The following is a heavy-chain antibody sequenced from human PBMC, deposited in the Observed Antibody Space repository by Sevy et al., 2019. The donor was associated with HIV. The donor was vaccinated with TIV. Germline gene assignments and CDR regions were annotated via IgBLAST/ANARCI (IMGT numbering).Heavy chain of an antibody. Sequence: GGSLRLSCAASGFTFNRYSMHWVRQSPGKGLDWVALISHDGINEYYADSVKGRFTISRDNSKNTVYLEMNSLRNEDTAIYFCANAYSGSYSHSYLYALDVWGQGTTVTVSS. D-gene: IGHD1-26*01. V-gene: IGHV3-30*04. CDR3: ANAYSGSYSHSYLYALDV. CDR2: ISHDGINE. CDR1: GFTFNRYS. J-gene: IGHJ6*02.